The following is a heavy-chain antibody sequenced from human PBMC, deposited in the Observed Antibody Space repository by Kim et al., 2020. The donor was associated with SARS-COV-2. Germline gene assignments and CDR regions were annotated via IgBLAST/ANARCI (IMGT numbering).Heavy chain of an antibody. D-gene: IGHD3-22*01. CDR2: SYWDDDK. V-gene: IGHV2-5*02. CDR3: AHARGKHYYDSSFSKYYFDY. Sequence: SGPTLVNPTQTLTLTCTFSGFSLSTSGVGVGWIRQPPGKALEWLALSYWDDDKRYSPSLKSRLTITKDTSKNQVVLTMTNMDPVDTATYYCAHARGKHYYDSSFSKYYFDYWGQGTLVTVSS. J-gene: IGHJ4*02. CDR1: GFSLSTSGVG.